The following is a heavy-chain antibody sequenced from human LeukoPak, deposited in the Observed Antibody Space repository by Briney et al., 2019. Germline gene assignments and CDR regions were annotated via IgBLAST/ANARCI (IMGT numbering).Heavy chain of an antibody. CDR3: ARHEEAGGSYYIY. J-gene: IGHJ4*02. D-gene: IGHD1-26*01. V-gene: IGHV4-59*08. Sequence: PSETLSLTCTVSGGSISSYYWSWIRQPPGKGLEWIGYIYYSGSTNYNPSVKSRVTISVDTSKNQFSLKLSSVTAADTAVYYCARHEEAGGSYYIYWGQGTLVTVSS. CDR2: IYYSGST. CDR1: GGSISSYY.